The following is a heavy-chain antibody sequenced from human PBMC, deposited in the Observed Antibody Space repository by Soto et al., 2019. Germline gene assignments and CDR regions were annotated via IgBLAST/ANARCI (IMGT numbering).Heavy chain of an antibody. V-gene: IGHV3-74*03. Sequence: HPGGSLRLSCAASGFTFSNFWMHWVRQAPGKGLVWVSRINSDGSSTTYADSVKGRFTISRDSARNALYLQMNSLRVEDTAVYYCTRAAWDCSSASCLINHWGQGTLVTVSS. CDR1: GFTFSNFW. J-gene: IGHJ4*02. CDR2: INSDGSST. CDR3: TRAAWDCSSASCLINH. D-gene: IGHD2-2*01.